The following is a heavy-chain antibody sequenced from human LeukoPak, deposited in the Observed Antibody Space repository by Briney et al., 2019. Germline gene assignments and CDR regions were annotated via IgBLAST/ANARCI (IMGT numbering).Heavy chain of an antibody. CDR3: TRVRSGNDFDY. Sequence: PGRSLRLSCSASGFTFCDHAMSWVRQAPGKGLEWVGFIRSKGYGGTTEYAASVEGRFSLSRDDSKSFVYLQMSSLKTEDTAVYYCTRVRSGNDFDYWGQGTLVTVSS. J-gene: IGHJ4*02. D-gene: IGHD3-10*01. CDR1: GFTFCDHA. V-gene: IGHV3-49*04. CDR2: IRSKGYGGTT.